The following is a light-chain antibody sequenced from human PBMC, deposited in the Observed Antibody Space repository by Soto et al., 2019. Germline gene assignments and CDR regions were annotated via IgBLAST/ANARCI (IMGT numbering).Light chain of an antibody. CDR1: QSVSGY. J-gene: IGKJ4*01. CDR2: DAS. CDR3: QHRSNWPLT. Sequence: EIVLTQSPATLSLSPGERATLSCRASQSVSGYLAWYQQKPGRAPRLLIYDASNRATGIPPRFSGSGSGTDFTLTIISLEPEYFEVYYCQHRSNWPLTFGGGTKLEIK. V-gene: IGKV3-11*01.